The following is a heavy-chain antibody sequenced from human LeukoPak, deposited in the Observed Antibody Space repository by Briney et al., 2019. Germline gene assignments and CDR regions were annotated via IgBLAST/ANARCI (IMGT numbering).Heavy chain of an antibody. CDR2: IVVGSGNT. V-gene: IGHV1-58*02. Sequence: SVKVSCKASGFTFTSSAMQWVRQARGQRLEWIGWIVVGSGNTNYAQKFQERVTITRDMSTSTAYMELSSLRSEDTAVYYCAAAKVHGYKDGGYDGYGMDVWGQGTTVTVSS. J-gene: IGHJ6*02. CDR3: AAAKVHGYKDGGYDGYGMDV. D-gene: IGHD5-12*01. CDR1: GFTFTSSA.